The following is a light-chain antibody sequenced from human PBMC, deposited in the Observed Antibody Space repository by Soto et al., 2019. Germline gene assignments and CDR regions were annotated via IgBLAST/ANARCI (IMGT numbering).Light chain of an antibody. CDR3: SSFAGSPVV. V-gene: IGLV2-8*01. CDR1: IRDVGEENY. J-gene: IGLJ2*01. CDR2: EVS. Sequence: QSVLTHPPSASGSPGQSDTITCSGTIRDVGEENYVSWYQQHPGKVPKLILYEVSKRPSGVPDRFSGSRSGNTASLTVSGLQAEDEADYYCSSFAGSPVVFGGGTKLTVL.